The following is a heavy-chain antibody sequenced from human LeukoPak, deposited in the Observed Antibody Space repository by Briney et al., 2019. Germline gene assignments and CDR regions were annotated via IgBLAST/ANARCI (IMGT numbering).Heavy chain of an antibody. D-gene: IGHD4-17*01. CDR2: INHSGST. Sequence: SETLSLTCAVYGGSFSGYYWSWLRQPPGKGLEWIGEINHSGSTNYNPSLKSRVTISVDTSKNQFSLKLSSVTAADTAVYYCARDLHTVTTKRYYFDYWGQGTLVTVSS. V-gene: IGHV4-34*01. CDR3: ARDLHTVTTKRYYFDY. J-gene: IGHJ4*02. CDR1: GGSFSGYY.